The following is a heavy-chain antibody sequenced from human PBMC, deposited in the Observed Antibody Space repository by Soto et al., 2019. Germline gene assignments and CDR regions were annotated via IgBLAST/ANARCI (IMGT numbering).Heavy chain of an antibody. CDR1: GYTFTSYA. D-gene: IGHD6-19*01. CDR2: INAGNGNT. Sequence: QVQLVQSGAEVKKPGASVKVSCKASGYTFTSYAMHWVRQAPGQRLEWMGWINAGNGNTKYSQKFQGRVTITRDTSESTAYRELSRLRSEATAVYYCARVSGIAVAELWGQGTLVTVSS. CDR3: ARVSGIAVAEL. V-gene: IGHV1-3*01. J-gene: IGHJ4*02.